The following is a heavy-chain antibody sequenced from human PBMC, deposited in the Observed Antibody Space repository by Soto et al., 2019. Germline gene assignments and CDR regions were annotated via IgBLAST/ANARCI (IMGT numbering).Heavy chain of an antibody. CDR3: ARDRVATTPHYYYGMDV. CDR1: VFTVISNY. V-gene: IGHV3-53*01. Sequence: PGWSLRLSCASSVFTVISNYMSWVRQAPGKGLEWVSVIYSGGSTYYADSVKGRFTISRDNSKNTLYLQMNSLRAEDTAVYYCARDRVATTPHYYYGMDVWGQGTTVTVSS. J-gene: IGHJ6*02. CDR2: IYSGGST. D-gene: IGHD3-10*01.